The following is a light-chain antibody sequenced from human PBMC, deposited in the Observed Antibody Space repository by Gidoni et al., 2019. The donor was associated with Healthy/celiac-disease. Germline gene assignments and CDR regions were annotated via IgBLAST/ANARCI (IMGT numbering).Light chain of an antibody. Sequence: DIQMTQSPSSLSASVGDRVTITCQASQDISNYLNWYQQKPGKAPKLLIYDASNLETGVPSRFSGSGSGTDFTFTISSLQPEDIATYYCQQYDNLXRTFGQXTKVEIK. V-gene: IGKV1-33*01. J-gene: IGKJ1*01. CDR1: QDISNY. CDR2: DAS. CDR3: QQYDNLXRT.